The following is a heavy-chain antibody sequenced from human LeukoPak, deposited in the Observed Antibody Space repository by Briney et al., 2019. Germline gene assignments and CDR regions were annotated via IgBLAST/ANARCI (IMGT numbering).Heavy chain of an antibody. CDR2: INPNSGGT. Sequence: ASVKVSCKASGYTFTGYYMHWVRQAPGQGLEWMGWINPNSGGTNYAQKFQGRVTMTRDTSISTAYMELSRLRSDDTAVYYCARGIVVVPATMGLYYWGQGTLVTVSS. CDR1: GYTFTGYY. CDR3: ARGIVVVPATMGLYY. D-gene: IGHD2-2*01. J-gene: IGHJ4*02. V-gene: IGHV1-2*02.